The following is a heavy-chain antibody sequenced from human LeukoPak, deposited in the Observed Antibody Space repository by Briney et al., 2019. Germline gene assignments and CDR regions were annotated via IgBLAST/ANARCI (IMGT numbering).Heavy chain of an antibody. V-gene: IGHV4-34*01. D-gene: IGHD2/OR15-2a*01. CDR2: INHSGST. Sequence: SETLSLTCAVYGGSFSGYYWSWIRQPPGKGLEWIGEINHSGSTNYNPSLKSRVTISVDTSKNQFSLKLSSGTAADTAVYYCARGRVTLEYWGQGTLVTVSS. J-gene: IGHJ4*02. CDR1: GGSFSGYY. CDR3: ARGRVTLEY.